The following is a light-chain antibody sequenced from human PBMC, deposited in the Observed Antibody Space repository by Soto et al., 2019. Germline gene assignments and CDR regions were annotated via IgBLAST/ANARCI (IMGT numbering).Light chain of an antibody. J-gene: IGLJ1*01. CDR2: SNN. CDR1: SSNIGSNT. V-gene: IGLV1-44*01. Sequence: VLTQPPSASGTPGQRVTISCSGSSSNIGSNTVNWYQQLPGTAPKLLIYSNNQRPSGVPDRFSGSKSGTSASLAISGLQSEDEADYYCAAWDDSLNGHVFGTGTRSPS. CDR3: AAWDDSLNGHV.